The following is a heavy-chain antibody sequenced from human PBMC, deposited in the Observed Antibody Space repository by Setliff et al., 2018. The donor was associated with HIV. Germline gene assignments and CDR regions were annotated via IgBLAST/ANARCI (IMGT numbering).Heavy chain of an antibody. D-gene: IGHD3-22*01. CDR3: ARGFSGDYLFTGNLDV. Sequence: SETLSLTCAVYGGSFSGFYWNWIRQAPGKGLEWIGEINHSRRTKYNPSLKSRVTISVDTSKNQFSLKLSSVTAADTAFYYCARGFSGDYLFTGNLDVWGKGTTVTVSS. V-gene: IGHV4-34*01. J-gene: IGHJ6*04. CDR2: INHSRRT. CDR1: GGSFSGFY.